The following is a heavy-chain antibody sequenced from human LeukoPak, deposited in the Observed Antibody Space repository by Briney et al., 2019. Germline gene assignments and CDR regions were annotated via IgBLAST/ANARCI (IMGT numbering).Heavy chain of an antibody. CDR2: INSDGSST. CDR1: GFTFSSYW. D-gene: IGHD2-15*01. CDR3: TRDGPNCSGGSCLLY. Sequence: GSLRLSCAASGFTFSSYWMHWVRQAPGKGLVWVSRINSDGSSTSYADSVKGRFTISRDNAKNTLYLQMNSLRAEDTAVYYCTRDGPNCSGGSCLLYWGQGTLVTVSS. V-gene: IGHV3-74*01. J-gene: IGHJ4*02.